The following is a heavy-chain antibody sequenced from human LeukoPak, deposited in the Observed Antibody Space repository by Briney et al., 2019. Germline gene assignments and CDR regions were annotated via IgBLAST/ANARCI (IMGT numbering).Heavy chain of an antibody. J-gene: IGHJ5*02. CDR1: GGTFSNYY. V-gene: IGHV1-69*05. D-gene: IGHD1-26*01. CDR2: IIPIFGTT. Sequence: ASVKVSCRASGGTFSNYYFSWVRRPPRQGVEGWGGIIPIFGTTNYAHKFHSRVTITTDESTSTVYMELSSLRSEDTAVYYCARTFSGSYWFDWFDPWGQGTLVTVSS. CDR3: ARTFSGSYWFDWFDP.